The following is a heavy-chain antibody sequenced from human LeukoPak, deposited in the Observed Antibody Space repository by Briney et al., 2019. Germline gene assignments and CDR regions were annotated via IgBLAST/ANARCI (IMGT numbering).Heavy chain of an antibody. V-gene: IGHV1-69*13. D-gene: IGHD3-22*01. CDR3: ARDTYYYDSSGYSDEYYFDY. CDR1: GGTFSSYA. J-gene: IGHJ4*02. CDR2: IIPIFGTA. Sequence: SVKVSCKASGGTFSSYAISWVRQAPGQGLEWMGGIIPIFGTANYAQKFQGRVTITEDESTSTAYMELSSLRSEDTAVYYCARDTYYYDSSGYSDEYYFDYWGQGTLVTVSS.